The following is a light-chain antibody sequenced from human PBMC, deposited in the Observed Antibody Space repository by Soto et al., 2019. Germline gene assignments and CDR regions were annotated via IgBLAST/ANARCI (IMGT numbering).Light chain of an antibody. CDR2: AAS. V-gene: IGKV1-27*01. J-gene: IGKJ3*01. CDR1: QGISNY. Sequence: DIQMTQSPSSLSASVGDRVTITCRASQGISNYLAWYQQKPGKVPKLLIYAASTLQSGDPARFSGSGSGTDLTLTISSLQPEDVATYYCQKYNSALFTFGPGTKVDIK. CDR3: QKYNSALFT.